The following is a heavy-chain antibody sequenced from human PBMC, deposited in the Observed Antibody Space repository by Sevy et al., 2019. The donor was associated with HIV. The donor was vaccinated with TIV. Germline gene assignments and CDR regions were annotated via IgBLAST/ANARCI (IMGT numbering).Heavy chain of an antibody. CDR3: ARVRGVQVPYYMDV. CDR1: GFTFSDYY. D-gene: IGHD1-1*01. CDR2: ISSSGTTI. J-gene: IGHJ6*03. Sequence: GGSLRLSCAASGFTFSDYYMSWIRQAPGKGLEWVSYISSSGTTIYYADSVKGRFTISRDNAKNSLYLQMNSLRAEDTAVYYCARVRGVQVPYYMDVWGKGTTVTVSS. V-gene: IGHV3-11*04.